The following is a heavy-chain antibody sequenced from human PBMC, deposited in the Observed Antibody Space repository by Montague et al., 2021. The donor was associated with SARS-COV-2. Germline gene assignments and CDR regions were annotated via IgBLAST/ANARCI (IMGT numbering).Heavy chain of an antibody. Sequence: SETLSLTCTVSGGSVTSYFWEWIRQPPGKGLEYIGYLNFRGSTDYITDYNPSLKSRVTISRDISKNQFSLKLSSVTAADTAVYYCASALPGGWWAFDYWGQGTLVAVSS. CDR1: GGSVTSYF. V-gene: IGHV4-59*02. D-gene: IGHD6-19*01. CDR2: LNFRGS. CDR3: ASALPGGWWAFDY. J-gene: IGHJ4*02.